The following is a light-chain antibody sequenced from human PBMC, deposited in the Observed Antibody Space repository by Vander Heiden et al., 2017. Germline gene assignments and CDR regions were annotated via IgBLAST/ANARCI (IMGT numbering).Light chain of an antibody. V-gene: IGLV1-44*01. CDR1: RSNIGGNI. Sequence: QSVLTQSPSASGTPGQRVTMSCSGTRSNIGGNIVNWYQHLPGAAPKLLIFNTNQRPSGVPDRFSGSKSGTSASLAISGLQAEDEADYYCSTWDDSLKGMVFGGGTKLTVL. CDR3: STWDDSLKGMV. J-gene: IGLJ2*01. CDR2: NTN.